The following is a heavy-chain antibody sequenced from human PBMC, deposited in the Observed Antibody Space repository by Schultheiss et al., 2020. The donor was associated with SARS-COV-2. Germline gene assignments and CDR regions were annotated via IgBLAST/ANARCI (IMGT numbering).Heavy chain of an antibody. CDR3: ARPPLRGSYYGESDYYYGMDV. CDR2: INSDGSST. D-gene: IGHD1-26*01. Sequence: GESLKISCAASGFTFSSYWMHWVRQAPGKGLVWVSRINSDGSSTSYADSVKGRFTISRDNAKNTLYLQMNSLRAEDTAVYYCARPPLRGSYYGESDYYYGMDVWGQGTTVTVSS. J-gene: IGHJ6*02. CDR1: GFTFSSYW. V-gene: IGHV3-74*01.